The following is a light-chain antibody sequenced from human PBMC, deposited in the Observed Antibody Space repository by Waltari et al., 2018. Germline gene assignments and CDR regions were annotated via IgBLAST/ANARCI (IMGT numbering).Light chain of an antibody. CDR2: HAS. CDR3: QHYVSLPAT. CDR1: QSISKY. Sequence: DIVLTQSPDTLSFSPAESATLSCRASQSISKYLAWYQQKPGQAPRLLIYHASSRSTGIPDRFRGSGFGTDFSLTISRLEPEDFAVYYCQHYVSLPATFGQGTKLEIK. V-gene: IGKV3-20*01. J-gene: IGKJ1*01.